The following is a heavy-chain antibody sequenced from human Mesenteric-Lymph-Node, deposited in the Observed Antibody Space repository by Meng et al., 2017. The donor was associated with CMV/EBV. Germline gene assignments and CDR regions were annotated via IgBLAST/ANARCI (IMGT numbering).Heavy chain of an antibody. CDR1: GDSISSSSYS. D-gene: IGHD6-13*01. CDR3: ARYSSSWYRGAFDI. J-gene: IGHJ3*02. Sequence: GSLRLSCTVSGDSISSSSYSWDWIRQPPGKGLEWIGYIYYSGSTNYNPSLKSRVTISVDTSKNQFSLKLSSVTAADTAVYYCARYSSSWYRGAFDIWGQGTMVTVSS. V-gene: IGHV4-61*05. CDR2: IYYSGST.